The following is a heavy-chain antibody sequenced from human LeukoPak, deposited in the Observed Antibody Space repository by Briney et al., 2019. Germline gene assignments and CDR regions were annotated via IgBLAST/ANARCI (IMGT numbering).Heavy chain of an antibody. J-gene: IGHJ4*02. Sequence: SETLSLTCTVSGDSISSSSYYWGWIRQPPGKGLEWIGSIYYSGSTYYNPSLKSRVTISVDTSKNQFSLKLSSVTAADTAVYYCARQGVAAAGIGYFDYWGQGTLVTVSS. CDR3: ARQGVAAAGIGYFDY. V-gene: IGHV4-39*01. CDR1: GDSISSSSYY. D-gene: IGHD6-13*01. CDR2: IYYSGST.